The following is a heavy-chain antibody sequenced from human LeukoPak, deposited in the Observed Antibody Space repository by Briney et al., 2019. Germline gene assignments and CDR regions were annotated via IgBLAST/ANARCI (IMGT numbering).Heavy chain of an antibody. CDR1: GFTFSSYG. CDR3: AKEVRGDAFDI. Sequence: GGSLRLSCAASGFTFSSYGMHWVRQAPGKGLEWVAVISYDGGNKYYADSVKGRFTISRDNTKNTLFLQMNSLRAEDTAVYYCAKEVRGDAFDIWGQGTMVTVSS. CDR2: ISYDGGNK. V-gene: IGHV3-30*18. J-gene: IGHJ3*02. D-gene: IGHD3-16*01.